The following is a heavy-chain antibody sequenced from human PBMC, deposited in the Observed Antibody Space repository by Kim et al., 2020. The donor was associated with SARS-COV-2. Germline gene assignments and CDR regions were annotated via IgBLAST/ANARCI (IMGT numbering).Heavy chain of an antibody. J-gene: IGHJ4*02. CDR1: GFTFTSSA. V-gene: IGHV1-58*01. D-gene: IGHD3-22*01. CDR2: IVVGSGNT. Sequence: SVKVSCKASGFTFTSSAVQWVRQARGQRLEWIGWIVVGSGNTNYAQKFQERVTITRDMSTSTAYMELSSLRSEDTAVYYCAAVLTRYYYSSGYYLAPPWGEGTLVTVSA. CDR3: AAVLTRYYYSSGYYLAPP.